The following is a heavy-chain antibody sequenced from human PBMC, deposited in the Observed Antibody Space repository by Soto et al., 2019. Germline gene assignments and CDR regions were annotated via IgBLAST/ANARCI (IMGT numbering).Heavy chain of an antibody. D-gene: IGHD5-18*01. CDR3: ARGSLDTAYTYYYYYGMDV. J-gene: IGHJ6*02. V-gene: IGHV1-18*04. CDR2: ISAYNGNT. Sequence: ASVKVSCKASGYTLTSYGISWVRQAPGQGLEWMGWISAYNGNTNYAQKLQGRVTMTTDTSTSTAYMELRSLRSDDTAVYYCARGSLDTAYTYYYYYGMDVWGQGTTVTVSS. CDR1: GYTLTSYG.